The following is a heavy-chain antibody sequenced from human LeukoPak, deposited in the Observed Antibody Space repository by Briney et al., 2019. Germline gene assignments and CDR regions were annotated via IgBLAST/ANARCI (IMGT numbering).Heavy chain of an antibody. CDR2: INPNSGGT. D-gene: IGHD5-18*01. J-gene: IGHJ5*02. V-gene: IGHV1-2*02. CDR3: ARDLRLIGDTAMARGNWFDP. Sequence: ASVKVSCKASGYTFTGYYMHWVRQAPGQRLEWMGWINPNSGGTNYAQKFQGRVTMARDTSISTAYMELSRLRSDDTAVYYCARDLRLIGDTAMARGNWFDPWGQGTLVTVSS. CDR1: GYTFTGYY.